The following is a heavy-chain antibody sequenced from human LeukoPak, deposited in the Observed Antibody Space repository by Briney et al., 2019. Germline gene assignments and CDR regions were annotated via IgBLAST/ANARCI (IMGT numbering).Heavy chain of an antibody. CDR2: IYYSGST. V-gene: IGHV4-39*01. D-gene: IGHD3-22*01. J-gene: IGHJ4*02. CDR1: GGSISSSSYY. CDR3: ARRPYDSSGHGDY. Sequence: SETLSITCTVSGGSISSSSYYWGWIRQPPGKGLEWIGSIYYSGSTYYNPSLKSRVTISVDTSKNQFSLKLSSVTAADTAVYYCARRPYDSSGHGDYWGQGTLVTVSS.